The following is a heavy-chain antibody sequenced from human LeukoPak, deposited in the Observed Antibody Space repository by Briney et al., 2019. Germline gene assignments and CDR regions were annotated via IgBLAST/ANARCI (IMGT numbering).Heavy chain of an antibody. CDR3: VKDSPPRYSGSPPAY. CDR1: GFTFSSYW. J-gene: IGHJ4*02. CDR2: INKDGGEK. D-gene: IGHD1-26*01. Sequence: PGGSLRLSCAASGFTFSSYWMSWVRQAPWKGLEWVANINKDGGEKYYVDSVKGRFTISRDNAKNSLYLQMNSLRADDTAVYYCVKDSPPRYSGSPPAYWGQGTLVTVSS. V-gene: IGHV3-7*03.